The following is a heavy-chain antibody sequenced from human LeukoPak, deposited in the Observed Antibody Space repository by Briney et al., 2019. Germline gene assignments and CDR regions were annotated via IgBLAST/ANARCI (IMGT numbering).Heavy chain of an antibody. CDR3: ARGPKTYFSYSGSYYY. D-gene: IGHD1-26*01. CDR2: INHSGST. CDR1: GGSFSGYY. Sequence: SETLSLTCAVYGGSFSGYYWSWIRQPPGKGLEWIGEINHSGSTNYNPSLKSRVTISVDTSKNQFSLKLSSVTAADTAVYYCARGPKTYFSYSGSYYYWGQGTLVTVSS. J-gene: IGHJ4*02. V-gene: IGHV4-34*01.